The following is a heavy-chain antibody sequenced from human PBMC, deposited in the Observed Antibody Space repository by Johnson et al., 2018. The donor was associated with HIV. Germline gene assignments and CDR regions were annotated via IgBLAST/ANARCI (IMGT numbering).Heavy chain of an antibody. CDR2: ITWTGGST. CDR3: ARAGIVGATTAFDI. D-gene: IGHD1-26*01. Sequence: VQLVESRGGVVRPGGSLRLSCAASGFTFDDYGMSWVRQAPGKGLEWVSGITWTGGSTGYADSVKGRFTISRDNAKHSLYLQMNRLRAEDTALYYCARAGIVGATTAFDIWGQGTMVTVSS. J-gene: IGHJ3*02. CDR1: GFTFDDYG. V-gene: IGHV3-20*04.